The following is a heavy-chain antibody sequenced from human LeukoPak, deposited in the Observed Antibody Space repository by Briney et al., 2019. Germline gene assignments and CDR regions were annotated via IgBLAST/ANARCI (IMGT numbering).Heavy chain of an antibody. CDR3: ARDMNYYDSSGYYYWFDP. CDR1: GGSISSYY. CDR2: IYYSGST. J-gene: IGHJ5*02. D-gene: IGHD3-22*01. V-gene: IGHV4-59*01. Sequence: SETLSLTCTVSGGSISSYYWSWIRQPPGKGLEWNGYIYYSGSTNYNPSLKSRVTISVDTSKNQFSLKLSSVTAADTAVYYCARDMNYYDSSGYYYWFDPWGQGTLVTVSS.